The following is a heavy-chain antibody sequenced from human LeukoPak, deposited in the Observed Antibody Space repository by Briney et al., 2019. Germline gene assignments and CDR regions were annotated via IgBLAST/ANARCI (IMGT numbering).Heavy chain of an antibody. V-gene: IGHV1-18*01. CDR3: AREHSGTSFDY. CDR1: GYTFTSYG. CDR2: ISAYNGNT. Sequence: ASVEVSCKASGYTFTSYGISWVRQAPGQGLERMGWISAYNGNTNYAQKLQGRVTMTTDTSTSTAYMELRSLRSDDTAVYYCAREHSGTSFDYWGQGTLVTVSS. J-gene: IGHJ4*02. D-gene: IGHD6-6*01.